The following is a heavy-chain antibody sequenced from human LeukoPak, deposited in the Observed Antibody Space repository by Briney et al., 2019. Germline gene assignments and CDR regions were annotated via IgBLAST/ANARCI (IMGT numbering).Heavy chain of an antibody. J-gene: IGHJ4*02. CDR2: INSDGSST. CDR1: GFTFSSYW. CDR3: ARGSSGWAYFDY. D-gene: IGHD6-19*01. V-gene: IGHV3-74*01. Sequence: PGGSLRLSCVVSGFTFSSYWMHWVRQAPGKGLVWVSRINSDGSSTSYADSVKGRFTISRDNPKNMLFLQMNSLRAEDTAVYYCARGSSGWAYFDYWGQGTLVTVSS.